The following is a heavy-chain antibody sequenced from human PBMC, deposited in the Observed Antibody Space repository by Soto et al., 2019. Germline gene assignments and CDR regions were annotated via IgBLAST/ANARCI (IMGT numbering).Heavy chain of an antibody. CDR3: ARDANYAAN. J-gene: IGHJ4*02. CDR1: GFTFTDYY. Sequence: QVQLVESGGGLVKPGGSLRLSCAASGFTFTDYYMNWIRQAPGKGLEWVSYISSTGTYTNYADSVKGRFTISRDNANNSLYLPMNSLRAEDTAVYYCARDANYAANWGQGTLVTVSS. CDR2: ISSTGTYT. D-gene: IGHD1-7*01. V-gene: IGHV3-11*05.